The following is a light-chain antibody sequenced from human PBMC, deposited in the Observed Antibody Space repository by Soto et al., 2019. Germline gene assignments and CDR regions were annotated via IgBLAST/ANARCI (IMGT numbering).Light chain of an antibody. CDR1: SSNIGSNY. CDR3: AAWDDSLSGWV. CDR2: RNN. J-gene: IGLJ3*02. Sequence: HSVLTQPPSASGTPGQRVTISCSGSSSNIGSNYVYWYQQLPGTAPKLLIYRNNQRPSGVPDRFSGSKSGTSASLAISGLPSEDEADYYCAAWDDSLSGWVFGGGTKLTVL. V-gene: IGLV1-47*01.